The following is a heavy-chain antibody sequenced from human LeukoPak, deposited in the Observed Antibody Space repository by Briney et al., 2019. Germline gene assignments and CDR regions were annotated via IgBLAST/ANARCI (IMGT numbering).Heavy chain of an antibody. CDR3: ARASVLAAGSDY. V-gene: IGHV1-2*02. CDR1: VYTSTGDY. D-gene: IGHD6-13*01. J-gene: IGHJ4*02. Sequence: ASVKVSCKASVYTSTGDYMHTVRQAPGQGVEWRGWINPNIGGTNSAQTFQCRVTMARDTSISTAYMELSRLRCDDTAVYYWARASVLAAGSDYWGQGTLVTVSS. CDR2: INPNIGGT.